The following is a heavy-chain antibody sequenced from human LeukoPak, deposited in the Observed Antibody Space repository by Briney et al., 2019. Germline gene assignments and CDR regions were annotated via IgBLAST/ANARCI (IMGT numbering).Heavy chain of an antibody. CDR2: ISSSSSTI. CDR1: GFTFSSYS. CDR3: ARDYCSGGSCYYAFDI. J-gene: IGHJ3*02. D-gene: IGHD2-15*01. V-gene: IGHV3-48*01. Sequence: GGSLRLSCAASGFTFSSYSMNWVRQAPGKGLEWVSYISSSSSTIYYANSVKGRFTISRDNAKNSLYLQMNSLRAEDTAVYYCARDYCSGGSCYYAFDIWGQGTMVTVSS.